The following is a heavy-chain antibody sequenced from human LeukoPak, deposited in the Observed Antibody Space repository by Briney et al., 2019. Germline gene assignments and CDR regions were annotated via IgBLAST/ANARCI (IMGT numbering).Heavy chain of an antibody. D-gene: IGHD6-13*01. CDR1: GYTFTSYD. Sequence: GASVKLSCKASGYTFTSYDIKCGRQATGQGLEWMGWMNPNSGNTGYAQKFQGRVTMTRNTSISTAYMELSSLRSEDPALYYLWEFSSSSWFLDYWGQGTLVSVSS. CDR2: MNPNSGNT. CDR3: WEFSSSSWFLDY. V-gene: IGHV1-8*01. J-gene: IGHJ4*02.